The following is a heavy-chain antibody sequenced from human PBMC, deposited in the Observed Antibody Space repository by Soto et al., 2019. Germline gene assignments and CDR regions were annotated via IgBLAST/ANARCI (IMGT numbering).Heavy chain of an antibody. CDR3: ARNMDYYYGRGSGNGHGV. J-gene: IGHJ6*02. CDR2: INPKFGDT. D-gene: IGHD3-10*02. CDR1: GYTFTAYH. V-gene: IGHV1-2*02. Sequence: QVRLVQSGAEVKEPGDSVRVSCEDSGYTFTAYHIHWVRQAPGQGLAWMGWINPKFGDTGYAQDFQGRGSMTSDMSISTVYMELSRLTSGDTAIYYCARNMDYYYGRGSGNGHGVWGQGTTVTVFS.